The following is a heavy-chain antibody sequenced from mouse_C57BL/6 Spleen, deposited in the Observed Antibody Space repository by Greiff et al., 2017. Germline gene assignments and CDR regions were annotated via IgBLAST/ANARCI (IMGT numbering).Heavy chain of an antibody. J-gene: IGHJ4*01. CDR3: TRDKELHYAMDY. D-gene: IGHD2-1*01. CDR1: GFTFSGYA. CDR2: ISSGGDYI. V-gene: IGHV5-9-1*02. Sequence: EVKVVESGEGLVKPGGSLKLSCAASGFTFSGYAMSWVRQTPEKRLEWVAYISSGGDYIYYADTVKGRFTISRDNARNTLYLQMSSLKSEDTAMYYCTRDKELHYAMDYWGQGTSVTVSS.